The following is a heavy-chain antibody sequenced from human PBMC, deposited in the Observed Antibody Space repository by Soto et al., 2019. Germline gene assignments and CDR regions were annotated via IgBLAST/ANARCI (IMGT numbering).Heavy chain of an antibody. CDR1: GDSVSSNSAA. J-gene: IGHJ4*02. CDR3: TSWSYETKPI. D-gene: IGHD3-22*01. Sequence: QVQLQQSGPGLVKPSQTLSLTCAISGDSVSSNSAAWNWIRQSPSRGLEWLGRIYYRSQWYNDYAASVKGRITINPDTSKNQFSLQLNSVTPDDTAVYYCTSWSYETKPIWGQGTLVTVSS. V-gene: IGHV6-1*01. CDR2: IYYRSQWYN.